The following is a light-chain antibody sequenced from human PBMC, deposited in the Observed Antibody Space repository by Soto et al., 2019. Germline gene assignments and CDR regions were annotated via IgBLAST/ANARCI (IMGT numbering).Light chain of an antibody. CDR3: QQSSSTPLT. J-gene: IGKJ1*01. CDR2: AAS. Sequence: DIQMTQSPSSLSASVGDRVTITCRASQTISMYLNWYQQKPEKAPKLLIYAASSLQSGVPSRFSGGGSGTDFTLTISSLQPEDFAAYYCQQSSSTPLTSGQATKVDI. V-gene: IGKV1-39*01. CDR1: QTISMY.